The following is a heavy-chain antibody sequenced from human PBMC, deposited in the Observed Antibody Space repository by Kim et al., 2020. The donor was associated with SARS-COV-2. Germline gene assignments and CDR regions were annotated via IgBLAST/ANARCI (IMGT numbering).Heavy chain of an antibody. CDR2: INHSGST. D-gene: IGHD3-16*01. J-gene: IGHJ4*02. CDR1: GGSFSGYY. Sequence: SETLSLTCAVYGGSFSGYYWSWIRQPPGKGLEWIGEINHSGSTNYNPSLKSRVTISVDTSKNQFSLKLSSVTAADTAVYYCARGLSPWGPTPIDYWGQGTLVTVSS. V-gene: IGHV4-34*01. CDR3: ARGLSPWGPTPIDY.